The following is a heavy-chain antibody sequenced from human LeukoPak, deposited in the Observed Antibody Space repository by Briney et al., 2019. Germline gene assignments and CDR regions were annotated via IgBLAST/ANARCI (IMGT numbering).Heavy chain of an antibody. J-gene: IGHJ4*02. D-gene: IGHD3-3*01. CDR1: GGTFSSYA. Sequence: GASVKVSCKASGGTFSSYAISWVRPAPGQGLEWMGRIIPILGIANYAQKFQGRVTITADKSTSTAYMELSSLRSEDTAVYYCARVHEEWLLYYVYWGQGTLVTVSS. CDR2: IIPILGIA. CDR3: ARVHEEWLLYYVY. V-gene: IGHV1-69*04.